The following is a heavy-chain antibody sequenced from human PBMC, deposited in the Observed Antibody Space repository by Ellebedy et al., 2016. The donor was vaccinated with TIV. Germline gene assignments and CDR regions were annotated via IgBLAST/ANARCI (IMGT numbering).Heavy chain of an antibody. V-gene: IGHV4-34*01. CDR1: GGSFSGNY. CDR2: INHSGRT. J-gene: IGHJ5*02. Sequence: SETLSLXCTVYGGSFSGNYWSWIRQPPGKGLEWIGEINHSGRTNYNPSLKSRVTISVDPSKNQFSLKLSSVTAADTAVYFCARRGYGSGRYNWFDPWGQGTLVTVSS. D-gene: IGHD3-10*01. CDR3: ARRGYGSGRYNWFDP.